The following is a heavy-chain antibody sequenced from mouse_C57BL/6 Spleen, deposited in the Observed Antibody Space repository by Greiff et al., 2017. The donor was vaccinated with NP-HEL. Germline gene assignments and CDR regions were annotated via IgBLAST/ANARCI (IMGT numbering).Heavy chain of an antibody. J-gene: IGHJ3*01. D-gene: IGHD2-5*01. Sequence: VQLQQSGAELVRPGSSVKLSCKASGYTFTSYWMHWVKQRPIQGLEWIGNIDPSDSETHYNQKFKDKATLTVDKSSSTAYMQLSSLTSEDSAVYYCARGGDYSNYFAWFAYWGQGTLVTVSA. V-gene: IGHV1-52*01. CDR2: IDPSDSET. CDR3: ARGGDYSNYFAWFAY. CDR1: GYTFTSYW.